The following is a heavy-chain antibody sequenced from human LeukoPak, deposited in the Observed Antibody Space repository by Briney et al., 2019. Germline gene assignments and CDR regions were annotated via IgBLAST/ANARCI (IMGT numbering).Heavy chain of an antibody. CDR2: IYYSGNT. J-gene: IGHJ3*02. CDR1: GDSISSGTYY. V-gene: IGHV4-39*01. Sequence: SETLSLTCTASGDSISSGTYYWAWIRQPPGKGLEWIGTIYYSGNTFYSPSLKSRVTISVDTSKNQFSLKLTSVTAADTAVYYCARHGTAVISLLGAFDIWGQGTMVTFSS. CDR3: ARHGTAVISLLGAFDI. D-gene: IGHD4-17*01.